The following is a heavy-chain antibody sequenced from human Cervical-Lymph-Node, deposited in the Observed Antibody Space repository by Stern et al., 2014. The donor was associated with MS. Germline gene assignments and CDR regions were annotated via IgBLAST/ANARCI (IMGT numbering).Heavy chain of an antibody. V-gene: IGHV3-30*01. CDR2: ISYDGSNK. CDR3: ARVGSLVVAPSRY. D-gene: IGHD3-22*01. CDR1: GFTFSSYA. J-gene: IGHJ4*02. Sequence: QVQLVQSGGGVVQPGRSLRLSCAASGFTFSSYAMHWVRQAPGKGLERVAVISYDGSNKYYADSVKGRFTISRDNSKNTLYLQMNSLRAEDTAVYYCARVGSLVVAPSRYWGQGTLVTVSS.